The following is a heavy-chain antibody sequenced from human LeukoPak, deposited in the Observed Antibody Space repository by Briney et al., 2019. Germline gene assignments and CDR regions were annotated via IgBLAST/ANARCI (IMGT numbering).Heavy chain of an antibody. CDR2: IYYSGST. CDR1: GGSISSYY. J-gene: IGHJ4*02. V-gene: IGHV4-59*12. Sequence: SETLSLTCTVSGGSISSYYWSWIRQPPGKGLEWIGYIYYSGSTNYNPSLKSRVTISVDTSKNQFSLKLSSVTAADTAVYYCARRVNPYYYDSSGLRAAFDYWGQGTLVTVSS. CDR3: ARRVNPYYYDSSGLRAAFDY. D-gene: IGHD3-22*01.